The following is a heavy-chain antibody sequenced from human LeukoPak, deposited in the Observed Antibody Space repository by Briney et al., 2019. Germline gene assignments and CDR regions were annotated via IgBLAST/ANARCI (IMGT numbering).Heavy chain of an antibody. CDR1: GFTFSYYS. D-gene: IGHD3-10*02. Sequence: SGGSLRLSCAASGFTFSYYSMNWVRQAPGKGLEWVSYISDSSDTMYYADSVKGRFTISRDNAKNSLYLQMNSLRAEDTAVYCCAELGITMIGGVWGKGTTVTISS. CDR2: ISDSSDTM. J-gene: IGHJ6*04. V-gene: IGHV3-48*01. CDR3: AELGITMIGGV.